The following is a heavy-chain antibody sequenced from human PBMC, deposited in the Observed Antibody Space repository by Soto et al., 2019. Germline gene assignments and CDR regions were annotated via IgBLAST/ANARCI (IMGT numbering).Heavy chain of an antibody. V-gene: IGHV1-18*01. D-gene: IGHD2-15*01. CDR1: GYTFTNYG. J-gene: IGHJ2*01. CDR3: ARCYWSVVSCYSCLHFDL. Sequence: QVQLVQSGSEVKKPGASVKVSCKASGYTFTNYGMRWVRHAPGQRLEWMGWISAYNGNTNPAQNFQGRVTMTTDTSTNTAYMELRSLRSDDTAVYYCARCYWSVVSCYSCLHFDLWGRGALVTVSS. CDR2: ISAYNGNT.